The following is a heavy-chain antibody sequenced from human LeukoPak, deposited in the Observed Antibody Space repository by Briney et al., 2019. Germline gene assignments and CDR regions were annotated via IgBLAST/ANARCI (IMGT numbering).Heavy chain of an antibody. Sequence: SETLSLNCSVSGGSISSYYWSWIRQPPGKGLEWIGYIYYSGSTNYNPSLKSRVTISVDTSKNQFSLKLSSVTAADTAVYYCARGDRYGDYGGVFGYWGQGTLVTVSS. J-gene: IGHJ4*02. CDR3: ARGDRYGDYGGVFGY. V-gene: IGHV4-59*01. D-gene: IGHD4-17*01. CDR2: IYYSGST. CDR1: GGSISSYY.